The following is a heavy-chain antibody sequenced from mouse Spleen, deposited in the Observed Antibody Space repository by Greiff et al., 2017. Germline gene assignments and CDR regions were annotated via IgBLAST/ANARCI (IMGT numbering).Heavy chain of an antibody. Sequence: DVKLVESGGGLVKLGGSLKLSCAASGFTFSSYAMSWVRQTPEKRLEWVATISSGGGNTYYPDSVKGRFTISRDNAKNTLYLQMSSLKSEDTAMYYCARLAGTKYYFDYWGQGTTLTVSS. V-gene: IGHV5-9*04. CDR1: GFTFSSYA. CDR3: ARLAGTKYYFDY. CDR2: ISSGGGNT. J-gene: IGHJ2*01. D-gene: IGHD4-1*01.